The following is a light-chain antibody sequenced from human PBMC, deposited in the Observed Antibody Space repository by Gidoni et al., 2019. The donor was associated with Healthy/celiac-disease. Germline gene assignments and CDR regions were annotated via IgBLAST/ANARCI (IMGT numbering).Light chain of an antibody. CDR2: QDS. Sequence: SYELPQPPSVSVSPGQTASITCPGANLEDKCACWYQHKPGQSPVLVIYQDSKRSSGIPGRFSGSNSGNTATLTISGTQAMDEADYYCQAWDSSTVVFGGGTKLTVL. CDR3: QAWDSSTVV. J-gene: IGLJ2*01. V-gene: IGLV3-1*01. CDR1: NLEDKC.